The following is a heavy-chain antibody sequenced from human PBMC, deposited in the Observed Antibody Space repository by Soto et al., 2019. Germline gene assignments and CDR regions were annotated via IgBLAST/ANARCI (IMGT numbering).Heavy chain of an antibody. CDR3: ARQERYFEKYYYYDGMDV. CDR1: GYSFTSYW. D-gene: IGHD3-9*01. J-gene: IGHJ6*02. V-gene: IGHV5-10-1*01. CDR2: IDPSDSYT. Sequence: GESLKISCKGSGYSFTSYWISWVRQMPGKGLEWMGRIDPSDSYTNYSPSFQGHVTISADKSISTAYLQWSSLKASDTAMYYCARQERYFEKYYYYDGMDVWGQGTTVTVS.